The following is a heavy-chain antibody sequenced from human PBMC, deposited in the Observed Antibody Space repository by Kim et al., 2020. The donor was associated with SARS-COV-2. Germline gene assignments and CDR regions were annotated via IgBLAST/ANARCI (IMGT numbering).Heavy chain of an antibody. Sequence: AKKCKGRVNMTQDKSTSTVYMELSSLRSEDTAVYYCARDKDIAVAGPPDRWGQGTLVTVSS. CDR3: ARDKDIAVAGPPDR. D-gene: IGHD6-19*01. J-gene: IGHJ4*02. V-gene: IGHV1-46*01.